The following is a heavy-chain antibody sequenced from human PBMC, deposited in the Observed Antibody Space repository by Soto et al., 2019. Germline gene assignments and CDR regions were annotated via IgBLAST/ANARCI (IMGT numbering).Heavy chain of an antibody. Sequence: EVQLVESGGGLVQPGESLRLSCAASGFTFSSYWMHWIRQAPGKGLVWVSRVSSDGSSTVYANSVKGRLTISRDNAKNTLYLQIHGLTDEDTAVYYCARGRLNFSSFYYWRQGTLVTVSS. J-gene: IGHJ4*02. V-gene: IGHV3-74*01. CDR2: VSSDGSST. D-gene: IGHD6-6*01. CDR1: GFTFSSYW. CDR3: ARGRLNFSSFYY.